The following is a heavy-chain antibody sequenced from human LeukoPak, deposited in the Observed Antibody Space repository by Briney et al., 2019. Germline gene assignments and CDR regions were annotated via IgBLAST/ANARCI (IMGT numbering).Heavy chain of an antibody. D-gene: IGHD6-13*01. CDR2: ISSSGSTI. J-gene: IGHJ5*02. CDR3: ARGRDVAAAGPWFDP. Sequence: GGSLRLSCAASGFTFSSYSMNWVRQAPGKGLEWVSYISSSGSTIYYADSVKGRFTISRDNAKNSLYLQMNSLRAEDTAVYYCARGRDVAAAGPWFDPWGQGTLVTVSS. CDR1: GFTFSSYS. V-gene: IGHV3-48*04.